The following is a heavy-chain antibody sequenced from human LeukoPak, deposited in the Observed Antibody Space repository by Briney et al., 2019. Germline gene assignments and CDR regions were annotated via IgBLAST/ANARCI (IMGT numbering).Heavy chain of an antibody. D-gene: IGHD5-18*01. Sequence: GASVKVSCKASGGTFSSYAISWVRQAPGQGFEWMGRIIPILGIANYAQKFQGRVTITADKSTSTAYMELSSLRSEDTAVYYCARERGTAMVTYWFDPWGQGTVVTVSS. CDR2: IIPILGIA. J-gene: IGHJ5*02. CDR1: GGTFSSYA. V-gene: IGHV1-69*04. CDR3: ARERGTAMVTYWFDP.